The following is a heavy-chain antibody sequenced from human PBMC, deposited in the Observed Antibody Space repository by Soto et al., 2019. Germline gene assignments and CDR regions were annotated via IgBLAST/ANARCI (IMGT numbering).Heavy chain of an antibody. J-gene: IGHJ6*02. D-gene: IGHD5-18*01. V-gene: IGHV3-64*01. CDR3: AKDIGGVDTGNYGMDV. CDR1: GITFSSYA. CDR2: ISSNGGST. Sequence: PGGSLRLSCAASGITFSSYAMSWVRQAPGKGLEYVSAISSNGGSTYYANSVKGRFTISRDNSKNTLYVQMSSLRPEDTAVYYCAKDIGGVDTGNYGMDVWGQGTTVTVSS.